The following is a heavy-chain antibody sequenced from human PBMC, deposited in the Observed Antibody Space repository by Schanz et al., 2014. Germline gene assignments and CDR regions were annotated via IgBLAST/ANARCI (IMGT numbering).Heavy chain of an antibody. J-gene: IGHJ4*02. CDR3: VRDSFFAFDY. V-gene: IGHV3-48*01. D-gene: IGHD3-3*01. CDR2: VSRSTPDI. CDR1: GFTFSSYA. Sequence: EVHLLESGGGLVPPGGSLRLSCAASGFTFSSYAMSWVRQAPGKGLEWVSYVSRSTPDIYYADSVKGRFTMSRDNAKNSVFLQMNSLRAEDTAVYYCVRDSFFAFDYWGQGTLVTVSS.